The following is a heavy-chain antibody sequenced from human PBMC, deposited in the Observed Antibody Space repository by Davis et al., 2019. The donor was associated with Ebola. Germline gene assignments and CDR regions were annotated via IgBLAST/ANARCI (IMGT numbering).Heavy chain of an antibody. D-gene: IGHD3-10*01. V-gene: IGHV1-2*06. CDR3: ARGRISGLLWFGELSTYNWFDP. J-gene: IGHJ5*02. Sequence: AASVKVSCKASGYTFTGYYMHWVRQAPGQGLEWMGRINPNSGGTNYAQKFQGRVTMTRDTSISTAYMELSSLRSEDTAVYYCARGRISGLLWFGELSTYNWFDPWGQGTLVTVSS. CDR1: GYTFTGYY. CDR2: INPNSGGT.